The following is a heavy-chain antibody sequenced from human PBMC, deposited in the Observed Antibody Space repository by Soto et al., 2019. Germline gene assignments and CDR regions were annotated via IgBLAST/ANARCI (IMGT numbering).Heavy chain of an antibody. CDR3: ARGGLEPFDY. V-gene: IGHV3-74*01. D-gene: IGHD1-1*01. CDR1: VLNRGSYW. CDR2: INDYGTTI. Sequence: GSLRLACAASVLNRGSYWMHWVRQAPGKGLVWVSRINDYGTTINYAESVEGRFTISRDDAKSEVYLQMNNLRAEDTAVYYCARGGLEPFDYWGQGALVTVSS. J-gene: IGHJ4*02.